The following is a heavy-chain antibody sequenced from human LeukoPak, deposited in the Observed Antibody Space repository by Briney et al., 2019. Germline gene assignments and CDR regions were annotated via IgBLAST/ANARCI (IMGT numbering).Heavy chain of an antibody. V-gene: IGHV3-48*02. Sequence: PGGSLRLSCAASGFTFSSYGLNWVRQAPGKGLEWVSYISSGGGTTYYADSVKGRFTISRDNAKNSLYLQMNSLRDEDTAVYYCARDRSSSAAPSLTYWGQGTLVTVSS. J-gene: IGHJ4*02. CDR3: ARDRSSSAAPSLTY. CDR1: GFTFSSYG. CDR2: ISSGGGTT. D-gene: IGHD6-13*01.